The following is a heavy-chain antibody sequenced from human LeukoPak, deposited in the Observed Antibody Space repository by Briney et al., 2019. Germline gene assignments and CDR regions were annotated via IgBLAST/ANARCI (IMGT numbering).Heavy chain of an antibody. Sequence: QPGGSLRVSCAASGFTFSSYAMSWVRQAPGKGLEWVSAISGSGGSTYYADSVKGRFTISRDNSKNTLYLQMNSLRAEDTAVYYCAKDRVGSGWYFDLWGRGTLVTVSS. V-gene: IGHV3-23*01. D-gene: IGHD6-19*01. CDR3: AKDRVGSGWYFDL. CDR1: GFTFSSYA. J-gene: IGHJ2*01. CDR2: ISGSGGST.